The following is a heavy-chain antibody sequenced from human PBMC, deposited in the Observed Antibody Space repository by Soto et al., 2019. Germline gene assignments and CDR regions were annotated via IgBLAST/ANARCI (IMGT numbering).Heavy chain of an antibody. V-gene: IGHV1-69*06. CDR2: IIPIFGTA. Sequence: SVKVSCKASGGTFSSYAISWVLQAPGQGLEWMGGIIPIFGTANYAQKFQGRVTITADKSTSTAYMELSSLRSEDTAVYYCARDAVDTAMVIWGQGTLVTVSS. D-gene: IGHD5-18*01. CDR1: GGTFSSYA. J-gene: IGHJ4*02. CDR3: ARDAVDTAMVI.